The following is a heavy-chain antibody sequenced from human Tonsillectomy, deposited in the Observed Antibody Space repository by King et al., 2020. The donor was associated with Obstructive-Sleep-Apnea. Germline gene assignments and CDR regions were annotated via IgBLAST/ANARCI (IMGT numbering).Heavy chain of an antibody. Sequence: QLVQSGGGLVKPGGSLRLSCAASGFTFSNAWMSWVRQAPGKGLEWVGRIERKTDGGTTDYAAPVKGRFSISRDDSQNTVYLQMNSLKTEDTAVYYCFTDHYYDSSTYYPYYFDYWGQGTLVTVSS. CDR2: IERKTDGGTT. J-gene: IGHJ4*02. CDR3: FTDHYYDSSTYYPYYFDY. D-gene: IGHD3-22*01. V-gene: IGHV3-15*04. CDR1: GFTFSNAW.